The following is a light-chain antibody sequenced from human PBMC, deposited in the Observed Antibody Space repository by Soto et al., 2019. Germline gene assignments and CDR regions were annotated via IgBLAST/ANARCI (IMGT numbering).Light chain of an antibody. CDR1: QDISNY. Sequence: DIQMTQSPSSLSASVGDRVTITCQASQDISNYLNWYQQKPGKAPKLLIYDASNLETGFPSRFSGSISGPDFTLTIRSLQPEDFATYYCQQSYSSPPTFGQGTKVDIK. V-gene: IGKV1-39*01. CDR3: QQSYSSPPT. CDR2: DAS. J-gene: IGKJ1*01.